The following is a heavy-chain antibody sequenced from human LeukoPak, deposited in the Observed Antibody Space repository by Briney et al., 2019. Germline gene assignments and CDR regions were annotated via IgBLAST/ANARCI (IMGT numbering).Heavy chain of an antibody. CDR2: ISAYNGNT. CDR3: ARDRFDYYGSGSYNWFDP. Sequence: GASVKVSCKASGYTFTSYAMNWVRQAPGQGLERMGWISAYNGNTNYAQKLQGRVTMTTDTSTSTAYMELRNLRSDDTAVYYCARDRFDYYGSGSYNWFDPWGQGTLVTVSS. CDR1: GYTFTSYA. J-gene: IGHJ5*02. D-gene: IGHD3-10*01. V-gene: IGHV1-18*01.